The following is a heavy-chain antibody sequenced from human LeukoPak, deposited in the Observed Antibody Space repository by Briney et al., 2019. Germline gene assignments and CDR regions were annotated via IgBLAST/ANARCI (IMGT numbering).Heavy chain of an antibody. D-gene: IGHD5-12*01. CDR1: GDSVSSNSAA. J-gene: IGHJ4*02. CDR3: ARDQGYSGYAAFDY. CDR2: TYYRSKWYN. Sequence: SQTLSLTCAISGDSVSSNSAAWNWIRQSPSRGLEWLGRTYYRSKWYNDYAVSVKSRITINPDTSKNQFSLQLNSVTPEDTAAYYCARDQGYSGYAAFDYWGQGTLVTVSS. V-gene: IGHV6-1*01.